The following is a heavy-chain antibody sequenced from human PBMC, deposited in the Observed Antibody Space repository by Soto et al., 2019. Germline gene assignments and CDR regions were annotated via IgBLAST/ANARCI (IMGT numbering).Heavy chain of an antibody. V-gene: IGHV3-21*06. CDR3: AREPLFAGYCYDLDV. CDR1: GFIFSSYK. CDR2: ISGTSSHI. Sequence: EVQLVESGGGLVKPGGSLTLSCATTGFIFSSYKMNWVRQAPGKGLEWVSSISGTSSHIYYADSVKGRFTISRDNAENSLYLQMNSLRSEDTAVYYCAREPLFAGYCYDLDVWGKGTTVIVSS. J-gene: IGHJ6*03. D-gene: IGHD2-8*02.